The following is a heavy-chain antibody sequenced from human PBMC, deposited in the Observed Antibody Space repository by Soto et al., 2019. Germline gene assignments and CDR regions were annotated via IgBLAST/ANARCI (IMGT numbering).Heavy chain of an antibody. CDR2: IYYSGST. V-gene: IGHV4-59*01. J-gene: IGHJ5*02. D-gene: IGHD3-16*01. Sequence: SLTCTVSGGSTSSYYWSWMRQPPGKGLARFGYIYYSGSTNYNPSLKSRVTISVDKSKIQFSLKLSSVTAADTAVYYCARDLLSWFDPVGQGTLVTVSS. CDR1: GGSTSSYY. CDR3: ARDLLSWFDP.